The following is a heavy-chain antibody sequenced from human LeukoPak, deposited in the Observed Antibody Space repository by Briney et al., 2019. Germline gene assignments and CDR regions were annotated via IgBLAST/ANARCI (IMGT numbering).Heavy chain of an antibody. CDR3: AKSNSESQTTVGN. V-gene: IGHV3-33*06. CDR2: IWSDGTHK. D-gene: IGHD1-26*01. Sequence: GRSLRLSCAASGFTFNTYGMHWVRQAPGKGLEWVAVIWSDGTHKYYSGSVKGRFTISRDHSKNTLYLEMNSLRVEDTAVYYCAKSNSESQTTVGNWGQGTLVTVSS. CDR1: GFTFNTYG. J-gene: IGHJ4*02.